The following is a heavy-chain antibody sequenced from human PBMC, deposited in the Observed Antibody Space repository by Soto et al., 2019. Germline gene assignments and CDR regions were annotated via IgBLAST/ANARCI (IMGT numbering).Heavy chain of an antibody. Sequence: GGSLRLSCAASGFTFSSYAMSWVRQAPGKGLEWVSAISGSGGSTYYADAVKGRFTISRDNSKNTLYLQMNSLRAEDTAVYYCAKDNRHSSSNFDYWGRGTLVTVSS. V-gene: IGHV3-23*01. CDR1: GFTFSSYA. CDR2: ISGSGGST. D-gene: IGHD6-6*01. J-gene: IGHJ4*02. CDR3: AKDNRHSSSNFDY.